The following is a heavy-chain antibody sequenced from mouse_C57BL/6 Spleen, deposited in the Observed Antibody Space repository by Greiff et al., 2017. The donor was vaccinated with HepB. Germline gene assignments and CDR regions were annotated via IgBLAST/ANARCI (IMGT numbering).Heavy chain of an antibody. CDR2: IWSGGST. J-gene: IGHJ2*01. CDR3: AKGNYYGSSYYFDY. D-gene: IGHD1-1*01. Sequence: QVQLKESGPGLVQPSQSLSITCTASGFSLTSYGVHWVRQPPGKGLEWLGVIWSGGSTDNNAAFISRLSISKDNSKSQVFFKMNSLQAEDTAIYYCAKGNYYGSSYYFDYWGQGTTLTVSS. CDR1: GFSLTSYG. V-gene: IGHV2-4*01.